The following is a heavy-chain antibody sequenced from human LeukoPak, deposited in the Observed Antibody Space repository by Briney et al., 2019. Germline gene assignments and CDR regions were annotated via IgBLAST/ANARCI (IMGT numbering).Heavy chain of an antibody. CDR3: ARIGDSTDY. V-gene: IGHV1-18*01. J-gene: IGHJ4*02. CDR1: GYTFTSYG. CDR2: ISAYNGNT. Sequence: GASVKVSCKASGYTFTSYGISWVRQAPGQGLEWMGWISAYNGNTNYAQKFQGRVTMTRDTSTSTVYMELSSLRSEDTAVYYCARIGDSTDYWGQGTLVTVSS. D-gene: IGHD4-17*01.